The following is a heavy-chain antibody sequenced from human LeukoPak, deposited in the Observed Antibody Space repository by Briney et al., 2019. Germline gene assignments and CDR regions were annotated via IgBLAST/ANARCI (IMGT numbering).Heavy chain of an antibody. J-gene: IGHJ4*02. CDR1: GFTFTSSA. CDR2: IVVGSGNT. V-gene: IGHV1-58*02. D-gene: IGHD3-3*01. Sequence: SVKVSCEASGFTFTSSAMQWVRQARGQRLEWIGWIVVGSGNTNYAEKFQERVTITRDMSTNTAYMELSSLRAEDTAVYYCAASGRYDFWSGYYEQFDYWGQGTLVTVSS. CDR3: AASGRYDFWSGYYEQFDY.